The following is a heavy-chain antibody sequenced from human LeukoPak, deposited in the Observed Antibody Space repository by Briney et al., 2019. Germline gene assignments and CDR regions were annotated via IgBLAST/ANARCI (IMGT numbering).Heavy chain of an antibody. D-gene: IGHD1-1*01. CDR2: ISSSGSAK. J-gene: IGHJ5*02. Sequence: GGSLRLSCAASGFKFSDYYMSWIRQAPGKGLECVSYISSSGSAKYYADSVKGRFSISRDNAKNSLYLQMNSLRADDTGVYYCAREKAYDTTGRDSWGQGTLVTVSS. CDR3: AREKAYDTTGRDS. V-gene: IGHV3-11*04. CDR1: GFKFSDYY.